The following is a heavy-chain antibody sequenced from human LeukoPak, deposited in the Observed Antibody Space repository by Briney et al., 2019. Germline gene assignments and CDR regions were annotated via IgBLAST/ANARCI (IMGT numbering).Heavy chain of an antibody. D-gene: IGHD3-10*01. V-gene: IGHV3-20*04. CDR3: ARKGYYGSGTYLDY. J-gene: IGHJ4*02. CDR2: INWNGDRT. Sequence: GGSLRLSCAASGFTFDDYGMSWVRQAPGKGLGWVSGINWNGDRTGYADSVRGRFTISRDNAKNSLYLQMNSLRAEDTALYYCARKGYYGSGTYLDYWGQGTLVTVSS. CDR1: GFTFDDYG.